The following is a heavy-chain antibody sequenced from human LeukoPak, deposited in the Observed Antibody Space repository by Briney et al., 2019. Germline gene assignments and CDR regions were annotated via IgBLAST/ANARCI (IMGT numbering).Heavy chain of an antibody. V-gene: IGHV1-46*01. J-gene: IGHJ4*02. CDR3: ARDPGGNYFGPGTHFAY. Sequence: ASVKVSCKASGYTFIHYYMHWVGQARGQGLEWMGRIDGGTGNTRYAQNFQGRVSMTSDTSTSTVYMELSSLRFEDTAVYYCARDPGGNYFGPGTHFAYWGQGALVTVSS. CDR1: GYTFIHYY. CDR2: IDGGTGNT. D-gene: IGHD3-10*01.